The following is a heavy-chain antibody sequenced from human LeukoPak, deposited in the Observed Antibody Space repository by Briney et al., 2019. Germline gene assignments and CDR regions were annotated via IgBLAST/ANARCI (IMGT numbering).Heavy chain of an antibody. Sequence: GGSLRLSCAASGFTFSSYSMNWVRQAPGKGLEWVSSISSSSSYIYYADSVKGRFTISRDNAKNSLYLQMSSLRAEDTAVYYCARGPNPAHFDYWGQGTLVTVSS. J-gene: IGHJ4*02. CDR2: ISSSSSYI. V-gene: IGHV3-21*01. D-gene: IGHD4/OR15-4a*01. CDR3: ARGPNPAHFDY. CDR1: GFTFSSYS.